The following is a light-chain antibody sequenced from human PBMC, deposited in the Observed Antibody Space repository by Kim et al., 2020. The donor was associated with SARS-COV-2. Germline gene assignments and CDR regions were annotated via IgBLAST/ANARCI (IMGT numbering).Light chain of an antibody. CDR1: QSVSSSY. CDR3: QQYGSSPPRIT. J-gene: IGKJ4*01. Sequence: EIVLTQSPGTLSLSPEERATLSCRASQSVSSSYLAWYQQKPGQAPRLLIYGASSRATGIPDRFSGSGSGTDFTLTISRLEPEDFAVYYCQQYGSSPPRITFGGGTKVDIK. CDR2: GAS. V-gene: IGKV3-20*01.